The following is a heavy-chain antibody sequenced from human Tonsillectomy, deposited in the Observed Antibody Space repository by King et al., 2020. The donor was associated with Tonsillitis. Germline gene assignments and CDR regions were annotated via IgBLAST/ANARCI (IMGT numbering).Heavy chain of an antibody. CDR1: GFSFSRYS. CDR2: ISGAGAST. V-gene: IGHV3-23*04. J-gene: IGHJ5*02. D-gene: IGHD2-21*01. CDR3: AGRLRELAITFSWFDP. Sequence: VQLVESGGGLVQPGGSLRLSCAASGFSFSRYSISWVRQAPGKGLECVSRISGAGASTYYADSVKGRFTISRDNSKNTVYMDMNSLRAEDTAVYYCAGRLRELAITFSWFDPWGQGTLVTVSS.